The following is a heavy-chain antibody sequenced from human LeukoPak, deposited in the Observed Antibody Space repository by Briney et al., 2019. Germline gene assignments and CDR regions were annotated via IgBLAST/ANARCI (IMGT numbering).Heavy chain of an antibody. CDR3: ARQQGISETTSFDS. D-gene: IGHD1-20*01. CDR1: GGSISSRSYY. J-gene: IGHJ4*02. CDR2: IYYSGST. Sequence: SETLSLTCTVSGGSISSRSYYWGWIRQPPGKGLEWIGSIYYSGSTSYNPSFKSRVTISVDTSKNQFSLKLSSVTAADTAVYYCARQQGISETTSFDSWGQGTLVTVSS. V-gene: IGHV4-39*01.